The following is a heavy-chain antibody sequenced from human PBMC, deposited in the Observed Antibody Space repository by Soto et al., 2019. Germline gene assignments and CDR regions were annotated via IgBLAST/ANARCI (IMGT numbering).Heavy chain of an antibody. Sequence: QLQLVQSAAEVKKPGASVRVSCEASGYTFTSYGINWVRQAPGQGREWMGWISGYNGNTNYPQKFHSRVTMTTDTSTSAAYMERRSLRSDATVVYCCARDHSSSWHDFDSWGQGTLVTVSS. CDR1: GYTFTSYG. CDR3: ARDHSSSWHDFDS. V-gene: IGHV1-18*01. J-gene: IGHJ4*02. CDR2: ISGYNGNT. D-gene: IGHD6-13*01.